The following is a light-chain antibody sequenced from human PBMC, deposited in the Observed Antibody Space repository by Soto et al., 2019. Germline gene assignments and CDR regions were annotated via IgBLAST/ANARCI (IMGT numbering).Light chain of an antibody. CDR2: ANT. V-gene: IGLV1-40*01. J-gene: IGLJ2*01. CDR3: QSYDSSLSGHVV. Sequence: QLVLTQPPSVSGAPGQWVTISCTGSSSNIGANYDVHWYQQFPGTAPKLLIYANTNRPSGVPDRFSGSRSGTSASLAITELQAEDEADYYCQSYDSSLSGHVVFGGGTKVTVL. CDR1: SSNIGANYD.